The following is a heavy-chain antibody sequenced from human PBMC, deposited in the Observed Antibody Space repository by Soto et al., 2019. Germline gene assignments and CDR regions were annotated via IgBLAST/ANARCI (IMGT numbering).Heavy chain of an antibody. CDR1: GDXVSSNSDA. CDR2: TYYRSKWYN. D-gene: IGHD6-19*01. Sequence: QXLSLTCANSGDXVSSNSDAWIWIRQSPSRGLEWLGRTYYRSKWYNDYAVSVKSRITINPDTSKNQFSPQLNSVTPEDTAVYYCARGPWSIAVADYYYYGMDVWGQGTTVTVS. V-gene: IGHV6-1*01. CDR3: ARGPWSIAVADYYYYGMDV. J-gene: IGHJ6*02.